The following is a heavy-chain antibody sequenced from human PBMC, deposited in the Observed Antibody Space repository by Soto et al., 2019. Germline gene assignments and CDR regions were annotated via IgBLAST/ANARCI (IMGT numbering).Heavy chain of an antibody. CDR1: GYTFTSYA. CDR3: ARNTVYYYDSSGPGGY. D-gene: IGHD3-22*01. Sequence: ASVKVSCKASGYTFTSYAMHWVRQAPGQRLEWMGGINPINGKAKYAQKFQGRVTITADESTSTAYMELSSLRSEDTAVYYCARNTVYYYDSSGPGGYWGQGTLVTVSS. CDR2: INPINGKA. J-gene: IGHJ4*02. V-gene: IGHV1-3*01.